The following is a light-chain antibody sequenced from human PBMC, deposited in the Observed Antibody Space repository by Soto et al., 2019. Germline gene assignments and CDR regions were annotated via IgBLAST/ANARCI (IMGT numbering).Light chain of an antibody. CDR2: SNN. Sequence: QSVLTQPPSASGTPGQRVTISCSGSSSNIGSKAVNWYQQLPGTAPKLLIYSNNQRPSGVPDRFSGSQSGTSASLAISGLQSEDEADYYCATWDDSLNGDVFGAGTKVTVL. J-gene: IGLJ1*01. V-gene: IGLV1-44*01. CDR3: ATWDDSLNGDV. CDR1: SSNIGSKA.